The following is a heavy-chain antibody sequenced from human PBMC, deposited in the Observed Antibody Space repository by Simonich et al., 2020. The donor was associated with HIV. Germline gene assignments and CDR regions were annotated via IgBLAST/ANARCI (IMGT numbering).Heavy chain of an antibody. V-gene: IGHV4-34*01. CDR3: ARRHPTTVTTPYFDY. J-gene: IGHJ4*02. CDR1: GGSFSGDY. D-gene: IGHD4-17*01. Sequence: QVQLQQWGAGLLKPSETLSLTCAVYGGSFSGDYWGWIRQPPGKGLGWIGEINHSGRTNYNPSLKSRVTISGDTSKNQFSLKLSSVTAADTAVYYCARRHPTTVTTPYFDYWGQGTLVTVSS. CDR2: INHSGRT.